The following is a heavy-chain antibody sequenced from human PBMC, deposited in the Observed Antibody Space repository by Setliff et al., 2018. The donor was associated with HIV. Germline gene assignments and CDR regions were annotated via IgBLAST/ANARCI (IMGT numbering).Heavy chain of an antibody. J-gene: IGHJ4*01. CDR3: ARTRGYSYGTLAGFDY. Sequence: ASVKVSCKASGGTFSSYAISWVRQAPGQGLEWMGWISAYNGNTNYAQKLQGRVTMTTDTSTSTAYMELRSLRSDDTAVYYCARTRGYSYGTLAGFDYWGRGSLVTVSS. D-gene: IGHD5-18*01. CDR1: GGTFSSYA. V-gene: IGHV1-18*01. CDR2: ISAYNGNT.